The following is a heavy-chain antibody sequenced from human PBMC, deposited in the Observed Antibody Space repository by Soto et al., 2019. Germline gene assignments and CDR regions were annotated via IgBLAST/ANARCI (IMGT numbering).Heavy chain of an antibody. CDR3: ARELPQRQGRNMDV. Sequence: SETLSLTCTVTGGSMTSGDQYWTWIRHRPGEGLEWLGYTNHRGSLYYNPSLKSRLYTSVDTPKNKLYLNLSSVTAADKAVYYCARELPQRQGRNMDVWGQGNTVP. CDR1: GGSMTSGDQY. CDR2: TNHRGSL. V-gene: IGHV4-31*03. J-gene: IGHJ6*02. D-gene: IGHD1-1*01.